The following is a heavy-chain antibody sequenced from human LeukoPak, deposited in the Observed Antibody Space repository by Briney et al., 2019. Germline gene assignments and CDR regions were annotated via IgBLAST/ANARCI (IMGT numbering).Heavy chain of an antibody. CDR2: ISYDGSNK. V-gene: IGHV3-30-3*01. D-gene: IGHD5-12*01. CDR3: ARDGCWGYDYCYYYYMDV. J-gene: IGHJ6*03. CDR1: GFTFSSYA. Sequence: GGSLRLSCAASGFTFSSYAMHWVRQAPGKGLEWVAVISYDGSNKYYADSVKGRFTISRDNSKNTLYLQMNSLRAEDTAVYYCARDGCWGYDYCYYYYMDVWGKGTTVTVSS.